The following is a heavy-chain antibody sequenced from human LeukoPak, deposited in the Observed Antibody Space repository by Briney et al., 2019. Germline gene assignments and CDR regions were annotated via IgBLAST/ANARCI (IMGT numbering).Heavy chain of an antibody. D-gene: IGHD6-13*01. CDR2: INHSGST. Sequence: SETLSLTRAVYGGSFSGYYWSWIRQPPGKGLEWIGEINHSGSTNYNPSLKSRVTISVDTSKNQFSLKLSSVTAADTAVYYCARMAAAGDWGQGTLVTVSS. CDR1: GGSFSGYY. J-gene: IGHJ4*02. CDR3: ARMAAAGD. V-gene: IGHV4-34*01.